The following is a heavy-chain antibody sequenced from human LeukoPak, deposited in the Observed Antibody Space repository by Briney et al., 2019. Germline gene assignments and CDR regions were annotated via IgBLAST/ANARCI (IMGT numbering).Heavy chain of an antibody. CDR1: GFSFGSYA. Sequence: TGGSLRLSCAASGFSFGSYAMGWTRQASGQGLEWVSAISGSGSHANYAESVKGRFIISRDNSKNTLYLQMHSLIAADTAVYYCGSGPVGTTVPWGQGTLVTVSS. CDR2: ISGSGSHA. D-gene: IGHD1-1*01. CDR3: GSGPVGTTVP. V-gene: IGHV3-23*01. J-gene: IGHJ5*02.